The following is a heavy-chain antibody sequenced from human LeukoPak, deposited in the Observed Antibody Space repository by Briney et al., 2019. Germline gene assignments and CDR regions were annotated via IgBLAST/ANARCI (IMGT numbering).Heavy chain of an antibody. D-gene: IGHD2-2*01. CDR2: IYYSGNT. V-gene: IGHV4-39*01. J-gene: IGHJ4*02. CDR1: GGSISSSNYY. CDR3: ARRQSRSYFGN. Sequence: SETLSLTCTASGGSISSSNYYWGWIRQPPGKGLQWIGTIYYSGNTYYSPSLKSRVTISVDTSKNQFSLKVTSVTAADTAVYYCARRQSRSYFGNWGQGTLVTVSS.